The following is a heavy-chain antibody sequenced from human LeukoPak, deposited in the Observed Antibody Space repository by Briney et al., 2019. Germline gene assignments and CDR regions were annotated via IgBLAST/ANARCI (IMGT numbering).Heavy chain of an antibody. CDR1: GGSFSGYY. V-gene: IGHV4-34*01. J-gene: IGHJ4*02. CDR3: ARRQYSSGWMNFDY. Sequence: RSETLSLTCAVYGGSFSGYYWSWIRQPPGKGLEWIGEINHSGSTNYNPSLKSRVTISVDTSKNQFSLKLSSVTAADTAVYYYARRQYSSGWMNFDYWGQGTLVTVSS. CDR2: INHSGST. D-gene: IGHD6-19*01.